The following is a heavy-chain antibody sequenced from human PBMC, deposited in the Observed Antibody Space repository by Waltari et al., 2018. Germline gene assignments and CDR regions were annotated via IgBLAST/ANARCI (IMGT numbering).Heavy chain of an antibody. D-gene: IGHD1-26*01. Sequence: ELELVQSGGGDVQPGGSLRLSCVASGFSVGNNYMTWVRQAPGKGPEYVSVMFADGTTLYARSVKGRFTISRDSSKNTVFLQMHSLGVDDTAVYYCARDSGAGGPFFLWGQGDLVTVSS. CDR3: ARDSGAGGPFFL. V-gene: IGHV3-53*01. CDR2: MFADGTT. J-gene: IGHJ4*02. CDR1: GFSVGNNY.